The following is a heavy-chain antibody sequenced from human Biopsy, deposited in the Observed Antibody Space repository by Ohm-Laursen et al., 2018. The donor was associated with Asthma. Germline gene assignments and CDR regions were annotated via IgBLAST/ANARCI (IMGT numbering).Heavy chain of an antibody. CDR2: ISWNSGSI. J-gene: IGHJ4*02. V-gene: IGHV3-9*01. CDR3: AKATLGDIGKDY. Sequence: SLRLSCAASGFTFDDYAMSWVRQAPGKGLEWVSGISWNSGSIGYADSVKGRFTISRDNAKNSLYLQMNSLRVEDTALYYCAKATLGDIGKDYWGQGTLVTVSS. D-gene: IGHD2-21*01. CDR1: GFTFDDYA.